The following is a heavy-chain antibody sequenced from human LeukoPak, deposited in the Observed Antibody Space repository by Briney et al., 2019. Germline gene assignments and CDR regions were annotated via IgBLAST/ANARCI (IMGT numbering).Heavy chain of an antibody. D-gene: IGHD3-22*01. CDR2: ISSSSSYI. J-gene: IGHJ4*02. CDR1: GFTFSSYS. CDR3: AREGFDSSGYYPY. V-gene: IGHV3-21*01. Sequence: GSLRLSCAASGFTFSSYSMNWVRQAPGKGLEWVSSISSSSSYIYYAGSVKGRFTISRDNAKNSLYLQMNSLRAEDTAVYYCAREGFDSSGYYPYWGQGTLVTVSS.